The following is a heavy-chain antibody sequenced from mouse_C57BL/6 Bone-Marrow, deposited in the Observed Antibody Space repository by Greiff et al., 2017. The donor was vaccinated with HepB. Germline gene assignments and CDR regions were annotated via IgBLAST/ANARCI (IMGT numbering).Heavy chain of an antibody. Sequence: QVQLQQPGAELVRPGTSVKLSCKASGYTFTSYWMHLVKQRPGQGLEWIGVIDPSDSYTNYNQKFKGKATLTVDTSSSTAYMQLSSLTSEDSAVYYCARSDPAWFAYWGQGTLVTVSA. CDR1: GYTFTSYW. CDR2: IDPSDSYT. J-gene: IGHJ3*01. CDR3: ARSDPAWFAY. V-gene: IGHV1-59*01.